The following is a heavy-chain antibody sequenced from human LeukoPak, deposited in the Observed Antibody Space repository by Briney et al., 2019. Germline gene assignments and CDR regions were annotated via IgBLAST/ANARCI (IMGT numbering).Heavy chain of an antibody. CDR2: IKSKTDGGTT. Sequence: GGSLRLSCAASGFTFSNAWMSWVRQAPGKGLEWVGRIKSKTDGGTTDYAAPVKGRFTISRDDSKNTLYLQMNSLKTEDTAVYYCTTDLQWGFGELFDYWGQGTLVTVSS. V-gene: IGHV3-15*01. D-gene: IGHD3-10*01. CDR1: GFTFSNAW. J-gene: IGHJ4*02. CDR3: TTDLQWGFGELFDY.